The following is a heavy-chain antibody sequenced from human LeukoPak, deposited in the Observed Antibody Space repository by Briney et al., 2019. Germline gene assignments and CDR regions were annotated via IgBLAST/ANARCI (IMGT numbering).Heavy chain of an antibody. CDR2: INSDGSIT. CDR1: GFTFSSYW. D-gene: IGHD5-24*01. J-gene: IGHJ4*02. Sequence: GGSLRLSCAASGFTFSSYWMHWVPQAPGKGLVWVSHINSDGSITSYADSVKGRFTISRDNDKKTLYLQMNSMRAEDTAVYYCATEMAAMVYWGQGTLVTVSS. CDR3: ATEMAAMVY. V-gene: IGHV3-74*01.